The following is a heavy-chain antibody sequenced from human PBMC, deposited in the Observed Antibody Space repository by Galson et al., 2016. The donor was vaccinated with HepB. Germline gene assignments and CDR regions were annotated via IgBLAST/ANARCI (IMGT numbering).Heavy chain of an antibody. CDR1: GYTFTNSD. Sequence: SVKVSCKASGYTFTNSDINWVRQATGQGLEWMGWMNPKSGKTGYAQKFHDRVTMTRNTSITTAYMELISLRSEDTAVYYCARGGDYAAILGEWRLSENKKWFDPWGQGTLVTVSS. CDR2: MNPKSGKT. J-gene: IGHJ5*02. V-gene: IGHV1-8*01. CDR3: ARGGDYAAILGEWRLSENKKWFDP. D-gene: IGHD3-3*01.